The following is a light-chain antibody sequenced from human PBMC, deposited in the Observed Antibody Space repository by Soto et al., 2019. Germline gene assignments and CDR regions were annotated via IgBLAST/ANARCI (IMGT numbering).Light chain of an antibody. CDR2: VNSDGSH. CDR1: SGHSSYA. V-gene: IGLV4-69*01. J-gene: IGLJ2*01. Sequence: QLVLTRSPSASASLGASVKLTCTLSSGHSSYAIAWHQQQPEKGPRYLMKVNSDGSHSKGDGIPDRFSGSSSGAERYFTISSLQSEDEADYYCQTWGTAYVLFGGGTKVTVL. CDR3: QTWGTAYVL.